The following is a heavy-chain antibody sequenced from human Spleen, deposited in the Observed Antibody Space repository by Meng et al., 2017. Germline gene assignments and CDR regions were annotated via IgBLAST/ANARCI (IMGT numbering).Heavy chain of an antibody. CDR1: GYSISSGYY. Sequence: SETLSLTCGVSGYSISSGYYWGWIRQPPGKGLERIGSIYHSGTTYYNPSLKSRVTISVDTSENQFSLKLRSVTAADTVVYYCAREADYGDHNFDYWGQGTLVTVSS. J-gene: IGHJ4*02. D-gene: IGHD4-17*01. V-gene: IGHV4-38-2*02. CDR3: AREADYGDHNFDY. CDR2: IYHSGTT.